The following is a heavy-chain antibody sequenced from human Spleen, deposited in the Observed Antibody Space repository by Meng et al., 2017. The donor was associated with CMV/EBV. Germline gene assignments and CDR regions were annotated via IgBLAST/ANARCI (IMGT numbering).Heavy chain of an antibody. D-gene: IGHD1-7*01. Sequence: SISSGDYDWSWIRQPPGKGLEWIGYIYYSGSTYYNPSLKSRVTISVDTSKNQFSLKLSSVTAADTAVYYCARSPSAITGTTSRWFDPWGQGTLVTVSS. CDR3: ARSPSAITGTTSRWFDP. CDR1: SISSGDYD. J-gene: IGHJ5*02. V-gene: IGHV4-30-4*08. CDR2: IYYSGST.